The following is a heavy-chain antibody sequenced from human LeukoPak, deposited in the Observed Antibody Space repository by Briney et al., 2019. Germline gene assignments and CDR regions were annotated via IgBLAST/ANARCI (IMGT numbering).Heavy chain of an antibody. V-gene: IGHV3-7*01. Sequence: GGSLRLSCGGSGFTFSYYWMSWVHQAPGNGLEWMANIKHDGSEKYYVDSVKGRFTISRDNAKNSLYLQMNSLRAEDTAVYYCVELGITMIGGVWGKGTTVTISS. CDR1: GFTFSYYW. CDR3: VELGITMIGGV. J-gene: IGHJ6*04. D-gene: IGHD3-10*02. CDR2: IKHDGSEK.